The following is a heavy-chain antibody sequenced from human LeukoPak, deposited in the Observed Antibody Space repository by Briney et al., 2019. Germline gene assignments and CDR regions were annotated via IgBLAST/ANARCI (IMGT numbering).Heavy chain of an antibody. D-gene: IGHD6-13*01. CDR3: ARGGGAAAYLDY. V-gene: IGHV4-59*01. CDR1: GGSISSYY. CDR2: IYYSGST. J-gene: IGHJ4*02. Sequence: SETLSLTCTVSGGSISSYYWSWIRHPPGKGLEWIGYIYYSGSTNYNPSLKSRVTISVDTSKNQFSLKLSSVTAADTAVYYCARGGGAAAYLDYWGQGTLVTVSS.